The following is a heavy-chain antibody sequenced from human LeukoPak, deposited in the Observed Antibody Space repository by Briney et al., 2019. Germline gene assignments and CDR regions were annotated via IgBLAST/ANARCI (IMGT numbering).Heavy chain of an antibody. CDR2: ISFSGGST. J-gene: IGHJ4*02. CDR1: GFTFSTYA. Sequence: PGGSLRLSCAASGFTFSTYAMTWVRQAPGKGLEWVAGISFSGGSTDYADSVKGRFAISRDNSKNTLYLQMNSLRAEDTAVYYCARVPPAGYYDSSGYYNHLDYWGQGTLVTVSS. D-gene: IGHD3-22*01. V-gene: IGHV3-23*01. CDR3: ARVPPAGYYDSSGYYNHLDY.